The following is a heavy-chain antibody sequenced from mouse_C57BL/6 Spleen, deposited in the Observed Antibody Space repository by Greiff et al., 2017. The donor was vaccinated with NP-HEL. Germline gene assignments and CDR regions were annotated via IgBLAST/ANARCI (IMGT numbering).Heavy chain of an antibody. D-gene: IGHD2-3*01. V-gene: IGHV1-52*01. CDR1: GYTFTSYW. CDR3: VRGDDGYWVDY. J-gene: IGHJ2*01. Sequence: QVQLQQPGAELVRPGSSVKLSCKASGYTFTSYWMHWVKQRPIQGLEWIGNIDPSDSETHYNQKFKDKATLTVDKSSSTAYMQLSSLTSEDSAVYYCVRGDDGYWVDYWGQGTTLTVSS. CDR2: IDPSDSET.